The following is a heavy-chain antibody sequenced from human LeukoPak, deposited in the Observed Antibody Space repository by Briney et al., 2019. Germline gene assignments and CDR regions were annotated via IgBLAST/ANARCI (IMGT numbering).Heavy chain of an antibody. CDR2: IYGGGST. Sequence: GRSLRLSCEASGFTFSSYSVSWVRQAPGKGLEWVSVIYGGGSTYYADSVKGRFTISRDNSKNTLYLQMNSLRAEDTAVYYCARSPRVAAPPIFGDWGQGTLVTVSS. J-gene: IGHJ4*02. CDR3: ARSPRVAAPPIFGD. CDR1: GFTFSSYS. V-gene: IGHV3-66*01. D-gene: IGHD6-19*01.